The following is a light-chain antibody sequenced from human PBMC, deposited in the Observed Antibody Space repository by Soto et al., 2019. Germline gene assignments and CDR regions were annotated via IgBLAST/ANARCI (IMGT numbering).Light chain of an antibody. CDR1: QSVSSGY. Sequence: EIELTQSPGTLSLSPGEKATLSCRASQSVSSGYFAWYQQRPGQAPRLLIYGASSTATGIPDSFSGSGSGTDFTLPISRPEPKDLAVYYCQQYADSPIPFGQGTRLE. V-gene: IGKV3-20*01. J-gene: IGKJ5*01. CDR2: GAS. CDR3: QQYADSPIP.